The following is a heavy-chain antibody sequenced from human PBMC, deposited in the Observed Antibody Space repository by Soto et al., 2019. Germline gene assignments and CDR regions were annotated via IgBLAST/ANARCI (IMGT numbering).Heavy chain of an antibody. CDR1: LGSLSSYG. CDR3: ARDYGKFLRPTADGYHYDGMDV. J-gene: IGHJ6*02. V-gene: IGHV1-69*15. CDR2: IIPVFGTT. D-gene: IGHD3-16*01. Sequence: QVQLLQSGAEVKKPGSSVKVSCKSSLGSLSSYGLSWVRQAPGQGLEWMGRIIPVFGTTDYAENLQGRITNTPXXXSXXVYMELSKLKAEDPAIHFCARDYGKFLRPTADGYHYDGMDVWGQGTTVTVSS.